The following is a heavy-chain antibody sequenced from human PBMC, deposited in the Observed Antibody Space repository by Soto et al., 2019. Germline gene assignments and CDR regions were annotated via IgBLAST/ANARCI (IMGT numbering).Heavy chain of an antibody. D-gene: IGHD3-22*01. CDR1: GGSFSGYY. V-gene: IGHV4-34*01. CDR2: INHSGST. CDR3: TGSYYDIDGYITDP. Sequence: SETLSLTCAIYGGSFSGYYWSWLRQPPGKGLEWIGEINHSGSTNYNPSLKSRVTISADTSKNQFSLKLSSVTAADTAVYYCTGSYYDIDGYITDPWGQGTSVTVSA. J-gene: IGHJ5*02.